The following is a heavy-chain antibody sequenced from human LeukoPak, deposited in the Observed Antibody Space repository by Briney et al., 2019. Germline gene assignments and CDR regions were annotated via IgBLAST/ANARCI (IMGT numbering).Heavy chain of an antibody. J-gene: IGHJ6*03. Sequence: GASVKVSCKASGYTFTSYAISWVRQAPGQGLEWMGGIIPIFGTANYAEKFQGRVTITADESTSTAYMELSSLRSEDTAVSYCARERGGVWYGDYVGYYYYMDVWGKGTTVTVSS. V-gene: IGHV1-69*13. CDR1: GYTFTSYA. D-gene: IGHD4-17*01. CDR2: IIPIFGTA. CDR3: ARERGGVWYGDYVGYYYYMDV.